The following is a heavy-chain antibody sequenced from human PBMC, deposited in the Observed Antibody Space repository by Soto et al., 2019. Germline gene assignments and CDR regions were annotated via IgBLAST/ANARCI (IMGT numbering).Heavy chain of an antibody. J-gene: IGHJ5*02. CDR3: ARAVLDIVVVVAATLEGHWFDP. D-gene: IGHD2-15*01. Sequence: SETLSLTCTVSGGSISSYYWSWIRQPPGKGLEWIGYIYYSGSTNYNPSLKSRVTISVDTSKNQFSLKLSSVTAADTAVYYCARAVLDIVVVVAATLEGHWFDPWGQGTLVTVSS. CDR2: IYYSGST. CDR1: GGSISSYY. V-gene: IGHV4-59*01.